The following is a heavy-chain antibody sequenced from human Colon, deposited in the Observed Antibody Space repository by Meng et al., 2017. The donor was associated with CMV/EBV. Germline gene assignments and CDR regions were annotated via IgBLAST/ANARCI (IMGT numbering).Heavy chain of an antibody. V-gene: IGHV1-18*01. D-gene: IGHD1-26*01. J-gene: IGHJ1*01. CDR3: VRESQSGSYIYLQH. Sequence: QGQLVQSGAGVKKPGASVKVSCKASGYTFTNYGISWVRQAPGQGLEWMGWISAYTGDTYYAQKFQGRVTMTTDTSTSTAYMELRSLRSDDTAVYYCVRESQSGSYIYLQHWGQGTLVTVSS. CDR2: ISAYTGDT. CDR1: GYTFTNYG.